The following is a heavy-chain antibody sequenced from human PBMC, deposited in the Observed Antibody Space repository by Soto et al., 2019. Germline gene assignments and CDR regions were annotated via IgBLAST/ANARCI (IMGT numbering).Heavy chain of an antibody. J-gene: IGHJ5*02. D-gene: IGHD1-26*01. V-gene: IGHV1-24*01. Sequence: QVQLVQSGAEVKKPGASVKVSCKVSGYTLTELSMHWVRQAPGKGREWMGGFDAEDGETIYAQKFQGRVTMTEDTSTDTAYMELSSLRSEDTAVYYCATDRRIVGATTWGWGWFDPWGQGTLVTVSS. CDR2: FDAEDGET. CDR1: GYTLTELS. CDR3: ATDRRIVGATTWGWGWFDP.